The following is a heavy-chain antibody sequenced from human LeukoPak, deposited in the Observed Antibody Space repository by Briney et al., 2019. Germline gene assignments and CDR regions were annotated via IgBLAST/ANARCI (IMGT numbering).Heavy chain of an antibody. CDR3: AKDEADDFWSGYFKTDDY. D-gene: IGHD3-3*01. J-gene: IGHJ4*02. V-gene: IGHV3-23*01. CDR1: GFTFSSYA. CDR2: ISGSGGST. Sequence: GGSLRLSCAASGFTFSSYAMSWVRQAPGKGLEWVSAISGSGGSTYYADSVKGRFTISRDNSKNTLYLQMNSLRAEDTAVYYCAKDEADDFWSGYFKTDDYWGQGTLVTVSS.